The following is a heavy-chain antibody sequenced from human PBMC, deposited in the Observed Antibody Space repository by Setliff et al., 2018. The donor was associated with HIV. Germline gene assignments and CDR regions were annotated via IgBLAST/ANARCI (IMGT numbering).Heavy chain of an antibody. D-gene: IGHD3-22*01. CDR3: TRAPRWLNGAFDI. J-gene: IGHJ3*02. CDR2: IDWDDEK. Sequence: SGPTLVNPTQPLTLICTFSGFSLSTSRMCVSWIRQPPGKALEWLARIDWDDEKLYSTSLKTRLTISKDTSKNQVVLTMTNMDPVDTATYYCTRAPRWLNGAFDIWGQGTMVTVSS. CDR1: GFSLSTSRMC. V-gene: IGHV2-70*17.